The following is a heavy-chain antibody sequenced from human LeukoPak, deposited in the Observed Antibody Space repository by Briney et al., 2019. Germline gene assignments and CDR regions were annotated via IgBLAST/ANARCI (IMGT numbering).Heavy chain of an antibody. CDR2: ISYDGSSK. Sequence: GGSLRLSCAASGFTFSSYDMHWVRQAPGKGLEWVAVISYDGSSKYYADSVKGRFTISRDNSKNTLYLQMNSLRAEDTAVYYCAKDYDFWSGYPRWWGQGTLVTVSS. CDR3: AKDYDFWSGYPRW. D-gene: IGHD3-3*01. J-gene: IGHJ4*02. V-gene: IGHV3-30*18. CDR1: GFTFSSYD.